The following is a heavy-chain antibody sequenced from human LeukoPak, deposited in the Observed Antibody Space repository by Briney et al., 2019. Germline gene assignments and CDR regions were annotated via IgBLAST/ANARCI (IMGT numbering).Heavy chain of an antibody. D-gene: IGHD4-17*01. CDR2: ISYDGSNK. V-gene: IGHV3-30*18. CDR3: AKGDGHYGDYFALDY. J-gene: IGHJ4*02. Sequence: GGSLRLSCAASGFTFSSYGMHWVRQAPGKGLECVAVISYDGSNKYYADSVKGRFTISRDNSKNTLYLQMNSLRAEDTAVYYCAKGDGHYGDYFALDYWGQGTLVTVSS. CDR1: GFTFSSYG.